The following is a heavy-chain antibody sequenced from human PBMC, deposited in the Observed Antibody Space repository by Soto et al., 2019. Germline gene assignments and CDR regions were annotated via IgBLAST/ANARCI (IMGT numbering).Heavy chain of an antibody. CDR3: ARGGLGYCGGYCSNCFDP. J-gene: IGHJ5*02. D-gene: IGHD2-21*02. V-gene: IGHV1-69*12. CDR2: IIPNFGTA. Sequence: QVQLVQSGAEVKKPGSSVKVSCKASGGTFSSYAISWVRQAPGQGLEWMGGIIPNFGTANYAQKVQGRVTSTADEATRTAYMELRSLRSEDTAVYYCARGGLGYCGGYCSNCFDPWGQGTLVTVSS. CDR1: GGTFSSYA.